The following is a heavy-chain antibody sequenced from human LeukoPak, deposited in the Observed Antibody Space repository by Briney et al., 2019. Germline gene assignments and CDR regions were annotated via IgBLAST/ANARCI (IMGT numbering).Heavy chain of an antibody. V-gene: IGHV3-7*01. D-gene: IGHD3-22*01. J-gene: IGHJ4*02. CDR1: GFTFSSYW. Sequence: GGSLRLSCAASGFTFSSYWMSWVRQAPGKGLEWVANIKQDGSEKYYVDSVKGRFTISRDNAKNSLYLQMSSLRAEDTALYYCARDGDNGGYSNYYFDYWGQGTLVTVSS. CDR2: IKQDGSEK. CDR3: ARDGDNGGYSNYYFDY.